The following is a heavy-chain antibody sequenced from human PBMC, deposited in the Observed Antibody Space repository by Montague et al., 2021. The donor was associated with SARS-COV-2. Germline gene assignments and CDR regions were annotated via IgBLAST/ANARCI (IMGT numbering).Heavy chain of an antibody. Sequence: SETPSLTCTVSGGSISSSSYYWGWIRQPPRKGLEWIGSIYYSGSTYYNPSLKSRVTISVDTSKNQFSLKLSSVTAADTAVYYCARRSYDILTGYSIPNWFDPWGQGTLVTVSS. CDR1: GGSISSSSYY. J-gene: IGHJ5*02. CDR3: ARRSYDILTGYSIPNWFDP. V-gene: IGHV4-39*01. CDR2: IYYSGST. D-gene: IGHD3-9*01.